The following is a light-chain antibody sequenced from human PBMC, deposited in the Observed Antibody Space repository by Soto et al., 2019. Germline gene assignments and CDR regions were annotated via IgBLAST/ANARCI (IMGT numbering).Light chain of an antibody. V-gene: IGKV3-20*01. J-gene: IGKJ1*01. Sequence: EIVLTQSPGTLSLSPGERATLSCRTGQSVSGNYLIWYQQKPGQPPRLLIYGVSSRATGIPDRFSGSESEIDVPLTLSRLEPEDFAEYYCQQFSAFGQGTKVELK. CDR1: QSVSGNY. CDR3: QQFSA. CDR2: GVS.